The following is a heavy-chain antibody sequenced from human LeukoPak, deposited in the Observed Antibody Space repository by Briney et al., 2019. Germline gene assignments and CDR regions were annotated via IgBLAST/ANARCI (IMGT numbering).Heavy chain of an antibody. D-gene: IGHD5-12*01. Sequence: GGSLRLSCAASGFTFSTYVLNWVRPAPGKGLEWVSAISGSGFSTYYADSVKGRFTISRDNSKNTLYRQMHSLRAEDTAVYYCASTDIVATTPSYYYGMDVWGQGTTVTVSS. J-gene: IGHJ6*02. V-gene: IGHV3-23*01. CDR1: GFTFSTYV. CDR3: ASTDIVATTPSYYYGMDV. CDR2: ISGSGFST.